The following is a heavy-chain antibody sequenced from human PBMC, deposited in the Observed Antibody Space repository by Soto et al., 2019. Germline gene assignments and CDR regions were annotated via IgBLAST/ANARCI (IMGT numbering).Heavy chain of an antibody. V-gene: IGHV3-23*01. CDR2: ISGSGETT. D-gene: IGHD6-13*01. Sequence: EVQLLDSGGGLVQPGGSLRLSCAASGFTFSNYAMNWVRQAPGKGLEWVSGISGSGETTYYSDSVKGRFTISRDNXKNTLIQQINRLKAEETATYYCAKDRSSNSWNFQHWGQGSLVIVSS. CDR3: AKDRSSNSWNFQH. CDR1: GFTFSNYA. J-gene: IGHJ1*01.